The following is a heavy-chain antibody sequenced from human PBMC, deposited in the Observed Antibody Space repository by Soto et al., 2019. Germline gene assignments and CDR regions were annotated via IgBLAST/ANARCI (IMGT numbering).Heavy chain of an antibody. J-gene: IGHJ4*02. CDR2: VYYTGST. Sequence: SETLSLTCTVSGGSISTYHWSWIRQPPGKGLEWIGYVYYTGSTNYNPSLKSRVTISVDTSKNQFSLKLSSVTAADTAVYYCARYCSGGSCYEGRSSLFDYWGQGTLVTVSS. D-gene: IGHD2-15*01. CDR3: ARYCSGGSCYEGRSSLFDY. CDR1: GGSISTYH. V-gene: IGHV4-59*08.